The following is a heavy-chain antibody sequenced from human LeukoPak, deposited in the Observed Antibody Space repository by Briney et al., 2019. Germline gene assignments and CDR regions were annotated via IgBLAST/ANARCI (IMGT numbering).Heavy chain of an antibody. Sequence: PSGTLSLTCAVSGGSISSSKWWSWVRQPPGKGLEWIGEIYHSGSTNYNPSLKSRVTISVDTSKNQFSLKLSSVTAADTAVYYCARVLRGYSGYVSDWYFDLWGRGTLVTVSS. CDR3: ARVLRGYSGYVSDWYFDL. D-gene: IGHD5-12*01. CDR1: GGSISSSKW. J-gene: IGHJ2*01. CDR2: IYHSGST. V-gene: IGHV4-4*02.